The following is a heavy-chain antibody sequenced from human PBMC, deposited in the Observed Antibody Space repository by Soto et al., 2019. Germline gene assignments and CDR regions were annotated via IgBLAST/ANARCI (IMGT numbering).Heavy chain of an antibody. J-gene: IGHJ4*02. D-gene: IGHD2-2*01. CDR2: ISGGGGGA. CDR1: GFTFNTYA. V-gene: IGHV3-23*01. Sequence: PGGSLRLSCAASGFTFNTYAMGWVRQAPGKGLEWVSAISGGGGGAYHPDSVQGRFTISRDNSKNTLYLQMNSLRAEDTAVYYCAKGSGSSRPYYFDYWGQGTLVTVSS. CDR3: AKGSGSSRPYYFDY.